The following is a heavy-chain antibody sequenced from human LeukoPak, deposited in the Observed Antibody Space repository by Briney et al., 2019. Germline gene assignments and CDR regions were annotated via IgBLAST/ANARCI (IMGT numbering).Heavy chain of an antibody. CDR1: GGSFSGYS. CDR2: INHSGGT. J-gene: IGHJ4*02. Sequence: KSSETLSLTCAVYGGSFSGYSWNWIRQPPVKGLEWIGEINHSGGTNYNPSLKSWVTISVDTSKKQFSLKLSSVTAADTAVYYCARGVDYYGVWGQGTLVTVSS. CDR3: ARGVDYYGV. D-gene: IGHD3-10*01. V-gene: IGHV4-34*01.